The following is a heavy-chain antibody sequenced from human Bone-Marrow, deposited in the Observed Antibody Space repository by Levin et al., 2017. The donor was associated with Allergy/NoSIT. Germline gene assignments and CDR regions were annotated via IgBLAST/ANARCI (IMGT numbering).Heavy chain of an antibody. V-gene: IGHV3-30*18. D-gene: IGHD3-3*01. CDR3: AKDWRSYFYYYGFDV. CDR1: GFTFSSYA. Sequence: AGGSLRLSCVVSGFTFSSYAMHWVRQAPGKGLEWVAVISYDGSSSHYADSVKGRFSIARDNSKDTLYLQMNSLTAEDTAIYYCAKDWRSYFYYYGFDVWGQGATVTVSS. CDR2: ISYDGSSS. J-gene: IGHJ6*02.